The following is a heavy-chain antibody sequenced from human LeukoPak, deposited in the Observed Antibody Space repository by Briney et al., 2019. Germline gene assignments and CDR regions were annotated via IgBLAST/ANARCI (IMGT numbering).Heavy chain of an antibody. J-gene: IGHJ3*02. CDR2: INPNSGGT. Sequence: GASVKVSCKASGYTFTGYYMHWVRQAPGQGLEWMGWINPNSGGTNYAQKFQGRVTMTRDTSISTAYMELSRLRSDDTAVYYCATALGYDILTGFAFDIWGQGTMVTVSS. V-gene: IGHV1-2*02. CDR1: GYTFTGYY. D-gene: IGHD3-9*01. CDR3: ATALGYDILTGFAFDI.